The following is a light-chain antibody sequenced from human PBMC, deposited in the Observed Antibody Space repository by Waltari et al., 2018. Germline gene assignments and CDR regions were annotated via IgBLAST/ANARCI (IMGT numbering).Light chain of an antibody. Sequence: EIVLTQSPGTLSLSPGERATLSCRASQSVSSSYLAWYQQKPGHATRLPTSCASNRATGIPERFCGXGSWTAFTLTISRLEPEDFAVYYCQQYGSSPYTFGQGTKLEIK. CDR1: QSVSSSY. V-gene: IGKV3-20*01. CDR2: CAS. CDR3: QQYGSSPYT. J-gene: IGKJ2*01.